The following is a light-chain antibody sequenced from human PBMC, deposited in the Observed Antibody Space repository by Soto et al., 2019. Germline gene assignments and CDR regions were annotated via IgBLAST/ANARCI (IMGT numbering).Light chain of an antibody. V-gene: IGKV1-39*01. CDR2: ETS. CDR3: QQTFSLPRS. Sequence: DTQMTQSPSSLSASVGDRVTITCRASQNVRSYLNWYRQKPGKAPNLLISETSTLESGVPARFSGDGYGTHVTLTISNLHPEDFATYFCQQTFSLPRSFGQGTKMEV. CDR1: QNVRSY. J-gene: IGKJ1*01.